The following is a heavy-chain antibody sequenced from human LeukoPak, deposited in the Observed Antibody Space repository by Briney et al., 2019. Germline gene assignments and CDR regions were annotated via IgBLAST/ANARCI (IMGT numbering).Heavy chain of an antibody. CDR2: IYDNGYT. V-gene: IGHV4-59*08. D-gene: IGHD3-16*02. Sequence: PSETLPLTCTVSGGSMSTYYWSWIRQPPGKGLEWIGYIYDNGYTHYNPSLKSRVSISLDTSKSQFSLNLSSVTAADTTVYYCARRAFGGVIAANWFDPWGQGTLVTVSS. J-gene: IGHJ5*02. CDR1: GGSMSTYY. CDR3: ARRAFGGVIAANWFDP.